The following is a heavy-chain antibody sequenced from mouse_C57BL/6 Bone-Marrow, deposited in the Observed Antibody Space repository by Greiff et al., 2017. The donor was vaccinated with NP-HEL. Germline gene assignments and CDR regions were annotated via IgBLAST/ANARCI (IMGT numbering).Heavy chain of an antibody. Sequence: EVQLQQSVAELVRPGASVKLSCTASGFNFKNTYMHWVKQRPEQGLEWIGRIDPANGNTKYAPQFQGKATVTADTSSNTAYLQLSSLTSEDASIYCCARDLLPIVQWGQGTSVTVSS. CDR1: GFNFKNTY. J-gene: IGHJ4*01. CDR3: ARDLLPIVQ. CDR2: IDPANGNT. D-gene: IGHD1-1*01. V-gene: IGHV14-3*01.